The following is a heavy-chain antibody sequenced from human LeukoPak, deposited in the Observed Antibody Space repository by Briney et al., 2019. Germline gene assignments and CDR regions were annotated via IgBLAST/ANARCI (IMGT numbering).Heavy chain of an antibody. CDR3: ARDLTPYSSSHDAFDI. D-gene: IGHD6-13*01. Sequence: ASVKVSCKASGYTFTNYAISWVRQAPGQGLEWMGWISGYNGNTNYAQKLQGRVTMTTDTSTSTAYMELRSLRSDDTAVYYCARDLTPYSSSHDAFDIWGQGTMVTVSS. CDR1: GYTFTNYA. V-gene: IGHV1-18*01. CDR2: ISGYNGNT. J-gene: IGHJ3*02.